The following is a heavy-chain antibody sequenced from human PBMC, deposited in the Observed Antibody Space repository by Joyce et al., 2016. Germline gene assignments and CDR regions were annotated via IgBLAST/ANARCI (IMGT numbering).Heavy chain of an antibody. Sequence: QLVQSGAEMKKPGASVKVSCSVSGYTFTGYYIHWVRQAPGQGLEWMGRIDPTSGGTKFSQKFQGRFTMTGDTSITTVYMQLNRLTSDDTAVYFCATSGPEGYAFDIWGQGTLVIVSS. CDR1: GYTFTGYY. V-gene: IGHV1-2*06. CDR3: ATSGPEGYAFDI. J-gene: IGHJ3*02. CDR2: IDPTSGGT.